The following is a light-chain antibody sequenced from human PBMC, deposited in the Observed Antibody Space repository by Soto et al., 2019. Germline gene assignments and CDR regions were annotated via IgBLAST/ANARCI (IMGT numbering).Light chain of an antibody. Sequence: DIQMTQSPSTLSASVGDRVTITCRASQRMSSWLAWYQQKPGKAPTLLIYKASILESGVPSRCSGSGSGTEFTLTISSLQPDDFATHYCQEYGSYPRLTVGGGTKVEIK. CDR1: QRMSSW. V-gene: IGKV1-5*03. J-gene: IGKJ4*01. CDR2: KAS. CDR3: QEYGSYPRLT.